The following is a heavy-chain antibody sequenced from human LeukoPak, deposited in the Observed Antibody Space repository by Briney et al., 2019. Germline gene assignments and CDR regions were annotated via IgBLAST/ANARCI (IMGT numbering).Heavy chain of an antibody. CDR2: INQNAGT. CDR3: ARGRTRLSWLDP. J-gene: IGHJ5*02. CDR1: GGSIRGYY. Sequence: SETLSLTCAVSGGSIRGYYWSWVRQSPGQGLEWIGDINQNAGTDYNPSLKSRVTMSIYSSKNQSSLNVTAATAADPAICYCARGRTRLSWLDPWGQGTLVTVPS. D-gene: IGHD6-6*01. V-gene: IGHV4-34*01.